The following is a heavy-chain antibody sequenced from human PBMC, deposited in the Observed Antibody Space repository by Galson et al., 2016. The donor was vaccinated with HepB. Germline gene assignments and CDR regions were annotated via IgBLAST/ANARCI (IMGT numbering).Heavy chain of an antibody. J-gene: IGHJ4*02. CDR2: ISAYNGHT. CDR3: ARADRYGSGSYNVY. Sequence: SVKVSCKASGYTFITYGFTWVRQAPGQGLEWMGWISAYNGHTNYAQILQGRLSLTTDTSTSTAYMEVSSLGSDATAVYYCARADRYGSGSYNVYWGQGTLVTVSS. D-gene: IGHD3-10*01. V-gene: IGHV1-18*01. CDR1: GYTFITYG.